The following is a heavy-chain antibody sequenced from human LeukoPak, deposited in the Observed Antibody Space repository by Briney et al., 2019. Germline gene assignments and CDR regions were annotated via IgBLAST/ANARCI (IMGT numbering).Heavy chain of an antibody. V-gene: IGHV3-33*08. J-gene: IGHJ4*02. D-gene: IGHD2-2*02. Sequence: PGGSLRLSCAASGFTFSSYGMHWVRQAPGKGLEWVAVIWYGGSNKYYADSVKGRFTISRDNSKNTLYLQMNSLRAEDTAVYYCARGYCSSTSCYNTYDFDYWGQGTLVTVSS. CDR2: IWYGGSNK. CDR3: ARGYCSSTSCYNTYDFDY. CDR1: GFTFSSYG.